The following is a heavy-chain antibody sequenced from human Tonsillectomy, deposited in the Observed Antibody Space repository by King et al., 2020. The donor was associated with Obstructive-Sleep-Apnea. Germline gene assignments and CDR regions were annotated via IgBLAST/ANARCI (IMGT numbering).Heavy chain of an antibody. D-gene: IGHD3-9*01. V-gene: IGHV3-30*04. Sequence: VQLVESGGGVVQPGRSLRLSCAASGFTFSNYACHWVRQAPGKGLEWVAVILYDGRNKYYADSVKGRFTISKDNSKNTRYLQMTSLRAEDTAVYYCARDLYGYDIVYYFDYCGRGTLGTVSS. CDR2: ILYDGRNK. CDR1: GFTFSNYA. CDR3: ARDLYGYDIVYYFDY. J-gene: IGHJ4*02.